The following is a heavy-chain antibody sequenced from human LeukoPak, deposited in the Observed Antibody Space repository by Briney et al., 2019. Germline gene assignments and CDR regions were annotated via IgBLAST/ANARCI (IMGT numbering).Heavy chain of an antibody. CDR1: GCTFSNAW. CDR2: IRSNSDGGTI. Sequence: GGSLRLSCATSGCTFSNAWMNWVRQAPGKGLEWVGRIRSNSDGGTIDYAAPVKGRFTLSRDDSKTTLYLQMNSLQTEDTAVYYCATDFYDSTWGQGTLVTVSS. D-gene: IGHD3-22*01. V-gene: IGHV3-15*07. CDR3: ATDFYDST. J-gene: IGHJ5*02.